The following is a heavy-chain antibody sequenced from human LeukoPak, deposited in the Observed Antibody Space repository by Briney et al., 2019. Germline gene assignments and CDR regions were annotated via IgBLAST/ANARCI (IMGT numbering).Heavy chain of an antibody. J-gene: IGHJ4*02. Sequence: KPSETLSLTCTVSGGSITSSSYYWSWIRQPPGKGLEWIGNIYNIGTTNYNPSLESRVTISVDTSKNQLSLQLTSVTAADTAVYYCTKATQWLAFDYWGRGTLVTVSS. V-gene: IGHV4-61*01. CDR1: GGSITSSSYY. CDR3: TKATQWLAFDY. D-gene: IGHD6-19*01. CDR2: IYNIGTT.